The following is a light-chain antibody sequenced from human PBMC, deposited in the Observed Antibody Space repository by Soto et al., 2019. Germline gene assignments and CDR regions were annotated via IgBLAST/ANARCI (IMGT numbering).Light chain of an antibody. V-gene: IGKV3-15*01. Sequence: EIVMTQSPATLSVSPGERATLSCRASQSVSSNLAWYQQKPGQAPRLLIYGASTRATGIPARFSGSGSGTDFPLTISSLQSEDAAVYYCQQYNNWSFTFGPGPKVDI. J-gene: IGKJ3*01. CDR1: QSVSSN. CDR3: QQYNNWSFT. CDR2: GAS.